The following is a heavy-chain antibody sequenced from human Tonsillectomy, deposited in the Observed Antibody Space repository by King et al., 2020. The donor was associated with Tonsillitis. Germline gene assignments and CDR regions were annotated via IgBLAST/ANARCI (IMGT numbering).Heavy chain of an antibody. V-gene: IGHV1-18*01. CDR3: ARVPSYYDFWSGYYMDV. CDR2: ISGYNGNT. Sequence: VQLVESGAEVKKPGAPVQVSCKASGYTFSSYGISWVRQAPGQGLEWMGWISGYNGNTKYAQKFQGRVTMTTDTSTTTSTVYMELRSLRADDTAVYYCARVPSYYDFWSGYYMDVWGKGTTVTVSS. CDR1: GYTFSSYG. D-gene: IGHD3-3*01. J-gene: IGHJ6*04.